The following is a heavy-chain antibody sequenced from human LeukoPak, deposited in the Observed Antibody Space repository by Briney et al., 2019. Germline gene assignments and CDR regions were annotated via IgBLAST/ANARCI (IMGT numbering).Heavy chain of an antibody. J-gene: IGHJ6*03. D-gene: IGHD1-20*01. V-gene: IGHV1-2*02. CDR3: ARDRYNWNVYYYYYYMDV. CDR1: GYTFTGYY. CDR2: INPNSGGT. Sequence: ASVKVTCKSSGYTFTGYYMHWVRQAPGQGLEWMGCINPNSGGTNYAQKFQGRVTMTRDTSISTAYMELSRLKSDDTALYYCARDRYNWNVYYYYYYMDVWGKGTTVTVSS.